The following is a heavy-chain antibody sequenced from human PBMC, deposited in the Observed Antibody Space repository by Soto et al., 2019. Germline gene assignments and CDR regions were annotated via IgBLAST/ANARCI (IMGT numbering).Heavy chain of an antibody. J-gene: IGHJ6*02. CDR1: GYSFTSYW. CDR3: ATTGTGPYYYYGMDV. V-gene: IGHV5-51*01. D-gene: IGHD1-1*01. Sequence: LGESLKISCKGSGYSFTSYWIGWVRQMPGKGLEWMGIIYPGDSDTRYSPSFQGQVTISADKSISTAYLQWSSMKASDTAMYYCATTGTGPYYYYGMDVWGQRTTVTVSS. CDR2: IYPGDSDT.